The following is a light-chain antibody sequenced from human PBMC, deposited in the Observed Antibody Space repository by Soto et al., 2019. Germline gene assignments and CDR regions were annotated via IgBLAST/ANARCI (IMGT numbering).Light chain of an antibody. J-gene: IGKJ2*01. CDR2: GAS. Sequence: ETVMTQSPATLSVSPGESATLSCRASQSVSSNLAWYQVKPGQAPRLLLYGASTRATGVPARFSGSGSGTEFALTISSLQSEDFAVYYCQQYNIWYTFGQGTKLEIK. V-gene: IGKV3-15*01. CDR1: QSVSSN. CDR3: QQYNIWYT.